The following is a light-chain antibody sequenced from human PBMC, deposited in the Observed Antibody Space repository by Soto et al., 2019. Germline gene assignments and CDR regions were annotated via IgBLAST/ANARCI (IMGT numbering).Light chain of an antibody. J-gene: IGKJ4*01. CDR2: DAS. CDR1: QSVSRN. V-gene: IGKV3-11*01. CDR3: QQRSNWPPLS. Sequence: EIVLTQSPATLSLSPGERATLSCRASQSVSRNLAWYQPRPGQAPRLLIYDASNRATGIPARFSGSGSGTDFTLTISSLEPEDFAVYYCQQRSNWPPLSFGGGTKVEIK.